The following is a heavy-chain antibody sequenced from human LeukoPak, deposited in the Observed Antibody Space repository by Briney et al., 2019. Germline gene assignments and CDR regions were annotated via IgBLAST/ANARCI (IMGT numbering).Heavy chain of an antibody. CDR2: INHSGST. V-gene: IGHV4-34*01. Sequence: SETLSLTCAVYGGSFSGYYWSWIRQPPGKGLEWIGEINHSGSTNYNPSLKSRVTISVDTSKNQFSLKLSSVTAADTAVYYCARGPQRAFDIWGPGTMVTVSS. CDR3: ARGPQRAFDI. J-gene: IGHJ3*02. CDR1: GGSFSGYY.